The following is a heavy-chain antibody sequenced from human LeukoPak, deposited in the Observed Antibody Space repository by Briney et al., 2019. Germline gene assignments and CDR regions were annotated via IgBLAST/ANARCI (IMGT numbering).Heavy chain of an antibody. J-gene: IGHJ4*02. V-gene: IGHV3-30-3*01. CDR3: AKDAPLFRFLCFGAPSPKDY. D-gene: IGHD3-10*01. Sequence: PGGSLRLSCAASGFTFSSYAMHWVRQAPGKGLEWVAVISYDGSNKYYADSVKGRFTISRDNSKNTLYLQMNSLRAEDTAVYYCAKDAPLFRFLCFGAPSPKDYWGQGTLVNVS. CDR1: GFTFSSYA. CDR2: ISYDGSNK.